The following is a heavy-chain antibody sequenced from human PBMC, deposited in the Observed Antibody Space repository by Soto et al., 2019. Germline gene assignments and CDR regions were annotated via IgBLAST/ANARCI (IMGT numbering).Heavy chain of an antibody. CDR2: IIPIFGTA. J-gene: IGHJ5*02. V-gene: IGHV1-69*06. CDR1: GGTFSSYA. D-gene: IGHD2-8*01. CDR3: ARPHYCTNGVCYSWFDP. Sequence: SVKVSCKASGGTFSSYAISWVRQAPGQGLEWMGGIIPIFGTANYAQKFQGRVTITADKSTSTAYMELSSLRSEDTAVYYCARPHYCTNGVCYSWFDPWGQGTLVTVSS.